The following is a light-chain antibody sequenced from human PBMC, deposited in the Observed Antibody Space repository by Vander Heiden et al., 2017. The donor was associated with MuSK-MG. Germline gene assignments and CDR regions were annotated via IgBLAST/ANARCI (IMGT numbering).Light chain of an antibody. CDR2: DAS. J-gene: IGKJ3*01. V-gene: IGKV1-5*01. Sequence: DIQMTQSPSTLSASVGDRVTITCRASQSISSWLAWYQQKPGKAPKLLIYDASSLESGVSSRFSGSGSGTEFTLTISSLQPDDFATYYCQQYNSYPFTFGHGTKVDIK. CDR1: QSISSW. CDR3: QQYNSYPFT.